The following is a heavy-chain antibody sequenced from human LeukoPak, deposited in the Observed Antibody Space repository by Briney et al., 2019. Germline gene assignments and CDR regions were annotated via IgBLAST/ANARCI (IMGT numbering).Heavy chain of an antibody. V-gene: IGHV4-4*07. Sequence: SETLSLTCTVSGGSISSYFWSWIRQPAGKGLEWIGRIYNSGNTNYNPSLKSQVTMSLDTSKNQLYLNLRYVTAADTAIYYCVRKDGDYWGQGTLVTVSS. CDR3: VRKDGDY. J-gene: IGHJ4*02. CDR1: GGSISSYF. CDR2: IYNSGNT.